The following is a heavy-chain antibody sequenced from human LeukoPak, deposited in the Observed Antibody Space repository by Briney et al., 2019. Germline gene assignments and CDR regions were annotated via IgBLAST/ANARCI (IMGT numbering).Heavy chain of an antibody. J-gene: IGHJ6*02. V-gene: IGHV4-59*01. D-gene: IGHD3-10*01. CDR3: ARVRTPYGYYGMDV. CDR1: GGSLSSYY. CDR2: IYYSGST. Sequence: SETLSLTCTASGGSLSSYYWSWIRQTPGKGLEWIGYIYYSGSTNYNPSLKSRVTISVDTSKNQFSLKLSSVTAADTAVYYCARVRTPYGYYGMDVWGQGTTVTVSS.